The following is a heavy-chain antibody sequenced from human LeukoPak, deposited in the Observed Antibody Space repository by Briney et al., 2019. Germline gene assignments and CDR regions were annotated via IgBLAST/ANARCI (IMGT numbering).Heavy chain of an antibody. J-gene: IGHJ4*02. V-gene: IGHV3-33*01. CDR3: ARDRVIFGVVNTYYFDY. CDR2: IWYDGSNK. CDR1: GFTFSSYG. Sequence: GGSLRLSCAASGFTFSSYGMHWVRQAPGKGLEWMAVIWYDGSNKYYADSVKGRFTISRDNSKNTLYLQMNSLRAEDTAVYYCARDRVIFGVVNTYYFDYWGQGTLVTVSS. D-gene: IGHD3-3*01.